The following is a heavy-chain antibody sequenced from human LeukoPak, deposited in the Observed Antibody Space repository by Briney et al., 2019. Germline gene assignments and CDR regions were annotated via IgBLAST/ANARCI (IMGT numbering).Heavy chain of an antibody. V-gene: IGHV3-23*01. D-gene: IGHD3-9*01. J-gene: IGHJ4*02. CDR2: ISGTGVNK. Sequence: GGSLRLSCAASGFTFGIYAINWVRQAPGKGLEWVSSISGTGVNKYYADSVKGRFTISSDLSRNTVSLQMNSLRAEDTAVYYCAKRLPLFDWFSFDSWGQGTLVTVSS. CDR3: AKRLPLFDWFSFDS. CDR1: GFTFGIYA.